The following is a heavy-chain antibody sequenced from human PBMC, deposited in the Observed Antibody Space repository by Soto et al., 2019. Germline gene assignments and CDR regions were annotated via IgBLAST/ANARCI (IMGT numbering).Heavy chain of an antibody. J-gene: IGHJ6*02. D-gene: IGHD6-19*01. CDR1: GGSISSGDYC. Sequence: PSETLSLTCTVSGGSISSGDYCWSWIRQPPGKGLEWIGYIYYSGSTYYNPSLKSRVTISVDTSKNQFSLKLSSVTAADTAVYYCARDRIAVVRGSHYYYYYGMDVWGQGTTVTVSS. CDR3: ARDRIAVVRGSHYYYYYGMDV. CDR2: IYYSGST. V-gene: IGHV4-30-4*01.